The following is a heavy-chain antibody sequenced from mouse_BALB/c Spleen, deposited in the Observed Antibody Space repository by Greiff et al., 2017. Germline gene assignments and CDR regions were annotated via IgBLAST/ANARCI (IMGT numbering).Heavy chain of an antibody. CDR1: GYAFSSSW. Sequence: QVQLKESGPELVKPGASVKISCKASGYAFSSSWMNWVKQRPGQGLEWIGRIYPGDGDTNYNGKFKGKATLTADKSSSTAYMQLSSLTSVDSAVYFCARSNDYDEDYWGQGTSVTVSS. D-gene: IGHD2-4*01. V-gene: IGHV1-82*01. J-gene: IGHJ4*01. CDR2: IYPGDGDT. CDR3: ARSNDYDEDY.